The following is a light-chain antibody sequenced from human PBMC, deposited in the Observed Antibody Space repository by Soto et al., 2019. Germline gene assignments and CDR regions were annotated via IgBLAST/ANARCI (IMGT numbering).Light chain of an antibody. CDR2: GAS. V-gene: IGKV3-15*01. CDR3: QQYNKWPPYT. Sequence: EIVMTQSPATLSVSPGERATLSCRASQSVSSNLAWYQQKPGQAPRPLIYGASTRDTGIPARFSGSGSGTEFTLTISSLQSEDFAVYYCQQYNKWPPYTFGQGTKLEIK. J-gene: IGKJ2*01. CDR1: QSVSSN.